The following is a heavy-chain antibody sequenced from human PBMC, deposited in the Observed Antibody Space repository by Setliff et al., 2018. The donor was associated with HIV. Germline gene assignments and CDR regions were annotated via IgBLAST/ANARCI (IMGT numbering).Heavy chain of an antibody. Sequence: PGGSLRLSCTVSGFTVSSNYMTWVRQAPGKGLEWVALMYDGGSTYYADSVKGRFTITRDISKNTLDLQMNSLRVDDMAVYYCAKGSGFYDYWGQGTMVTVSS. D-gene: IGHD3-22*01. CDR1: GFTVSSNY. V-gene: IGHV3-53*01. CDR3: AKGSGFYDY. CDR2: MYDGGST. J-gene: IGHJ4*02.